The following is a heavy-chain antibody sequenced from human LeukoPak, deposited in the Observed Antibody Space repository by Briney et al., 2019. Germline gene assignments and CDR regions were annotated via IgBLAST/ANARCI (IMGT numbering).Heavy chain of an antibody. Sequence: PSETLSLICTVSAGSISSSTYYWGWIRQPPGKGLQYIGSISYSGSTYSNPSLKSRVTISVDTSKNQFSLRLNSVTAADTAVYYCATGTLGYALYHLDYWGQGTLVTVSS. CDR3: ATGTLGYALYHLDY. CDR1: AGSISSSTYY. D-gene: IGHD2-2*01. V-gene: IGHV4-39*02. CDR2: ISYSGST. J-gene: IGHJ4*02.